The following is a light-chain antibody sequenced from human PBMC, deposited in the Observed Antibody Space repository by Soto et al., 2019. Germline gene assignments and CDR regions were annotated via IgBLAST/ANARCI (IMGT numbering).Light chain of an antibody. CDR2: DAS. V-gene: IGKV3D-20*02. J-gene: IGKJ5*01. Sequence: EIVLTQSPGTLSLSPGERATLSLRASQTFSNSFLSWFQQIPGQAPRLLIYDASNRATGIPARFSGSGSGTDFTLTISSLEPEDFAVYYCQQRSNWPITFGQGTRLEIK. CDR3: QQRSNWPIT. CDR1: QTFSNSF.